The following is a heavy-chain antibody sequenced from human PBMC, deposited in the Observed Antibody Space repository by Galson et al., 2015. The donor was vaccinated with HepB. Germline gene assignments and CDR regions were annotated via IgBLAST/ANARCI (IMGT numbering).Heavy chain of an antibody. CDR1: GFTFSSYG. D-gene: IGHD5-18*01. J-gene: IGHJ6*02. CDR2: IWYDGSNK. V-gene: IGHV3-33*01. Sequence: SLRLSCAASGFTFSSYGMHWVRQAPGKGLEWVAVIWYDGSNKYYADSVKGRFTISRDNSKNTLYLQMNSLRAEDTAVYYCARSLASGYSYGYYYYYGMDVWGQGTTVTVSS. CDR3: ARSLASGYSYGYYYYYGMDV.